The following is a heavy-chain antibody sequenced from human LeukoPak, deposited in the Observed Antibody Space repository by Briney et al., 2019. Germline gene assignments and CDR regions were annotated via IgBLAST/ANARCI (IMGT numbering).Heavy chain of an antibody. V-gene: IGHV3-7*03. CDR3: AKDSDPYGGRRQQLTYYYYYYGMDV. D-gene: IGHD6-13*01. Sequence: GGSLRLSCAASGFTFSSYWMSWVRQAPGKGLEWVANIKQDGSEKYYVDSVKGRFTISRDNAKNSLYLQMNSLRAEDTAVYYCAKDSDPYGGRRQQLTYYYYYYGMDVWGQGTTVTVSS. CDR1: GFTFSSYW. CDR2: IKQDGSEK. J-gene: IGHJ6*02.